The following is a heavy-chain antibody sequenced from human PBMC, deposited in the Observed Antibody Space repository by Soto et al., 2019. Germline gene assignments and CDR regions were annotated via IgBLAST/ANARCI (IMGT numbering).Heavy chain of an antibody. CDR1: GFTFSSYE. CDR3: ARGQYSSGGGYFDY. J-gene: IGHJ4*02. D-gene: IGHD6-19*01. V-gene: IGHV3-48*03. CDR2: ISSSGYTI. Sequence: EVQLVESGGGLVQPGGSLRLSCAASGFTFSSYEMNWVRQAPGKGLEWVSYISSSGYTIYYADSVKGRFTISRDNAKNSVYLKMNSLRAEDTAVCDCARGQYSSGGGYFDYWGQGTLVTVSS.